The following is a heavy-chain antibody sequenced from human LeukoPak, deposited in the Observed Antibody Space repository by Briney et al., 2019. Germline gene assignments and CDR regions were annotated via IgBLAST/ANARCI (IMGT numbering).Heavy chain of an antibody. CDR2: ISSSSSYI. D-gene: IGHD2-21*01. CDR1: GFTFSSYS. CDR3: ATSMAQDVDAFHI. Sequence: PGGSLRLSCAASGFTFSSYSMNWVRQAPGKGLEWVSSISSSSSYIYYADSVKGRFTISRDNAKNSLYLQMNSLRAEDTAVCYCATSMAQDVDAFHIWGQGTMVTVSS. V-gene: IGHV3-21*01. J-gene: IGHJ3*02.